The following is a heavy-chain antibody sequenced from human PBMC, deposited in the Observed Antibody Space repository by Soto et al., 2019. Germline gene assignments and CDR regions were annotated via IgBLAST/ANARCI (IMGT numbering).Heavy chain of an antibody. CDR3: VRDWGHSSGWYLLDY. CDR1: GYDFTSYG. V-gene: IGHV1-18*04. D-gene: IGHD6-19*01. Sequence: QVLLVQSGGEVKKPGASVTVSCQGSGYDFTSYGISWVRQAPGQGPEWMWWIGVSNGNTHYAQNVQGRDTMTTDTATRTAYVELGSLKADDTAVYFCVRDWGHSSGWYLLDYWGQGTLVTVSS. CDR2: IGVSNGNT. J-gene: IGHJ4*02.